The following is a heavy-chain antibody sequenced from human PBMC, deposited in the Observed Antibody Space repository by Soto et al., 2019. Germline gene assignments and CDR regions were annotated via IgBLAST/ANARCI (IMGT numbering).Heavy chain of an antibody. V-gene: IGHV3-23*01. CDR1: GFTFSSYA. CDR3: AGAHSGGWYMA. Sequence: PGGSLRLSCAASGFTFSSYAMSWVRQAPGKGLEWVSAISGSGGSTYYADSVKGRFTISRDNSKNTLYLQMGNLRPEDKAIYYCAGAHSGGWYMAWGQGTLVT. J-gene: IGHJ5*02. CDR2: ISGSGGST. D-gene: IGHD6-19*01.